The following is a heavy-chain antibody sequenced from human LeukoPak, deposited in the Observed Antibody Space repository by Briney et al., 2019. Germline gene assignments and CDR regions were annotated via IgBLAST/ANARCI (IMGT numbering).Heavy chain of an antibody. CDR1: GFTFSSNY. J-gene: IGHJ4*02. D-gene: IGHD6-13*01. V-gene: IGHV4-39*01. Sequence: PGGSLRLSCAASGFTFSSNYMSWVRQPPGKGLEWIGSIYYSGSTYYNPSLKSRVTISVDTSKNQFSLKLSSVTAADTAVYYCARHSYSSSWFDYWGQGTLVTVSS. CDR2: IYYSGST. CDR3: ARHSYSSSWFDY.